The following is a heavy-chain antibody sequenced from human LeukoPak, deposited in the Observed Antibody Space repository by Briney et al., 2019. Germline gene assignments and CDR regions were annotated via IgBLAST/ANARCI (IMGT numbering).Heavy chain of an antibody. J-gene: IGHJ4*02. V-gene: IGHV4-59*01. CDR1: GESLSKYY. Sequence: PETLCLTCAVYGESLSKYYWTWIRQSPGKGLEWIGYIYYSGSTNYNPTLKSRVTISVDTSKNQFSLKLSSVTAADTAVYYCARDPGNGYTTAWYFDYWGQGTLVTVSS. CDR3: ARDPGNGYTTAWYFDY. CDR2: IYYSGST. D-gene: IGHD6-19*01.